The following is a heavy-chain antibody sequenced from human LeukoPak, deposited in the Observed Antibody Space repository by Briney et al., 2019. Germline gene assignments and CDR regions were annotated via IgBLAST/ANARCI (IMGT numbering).Heavy chain of an antibody. J-gene: IGHJ6*04. CDR1: GFTFTSSC. V-gene: IGHV1-58*01. D-gene: IGHD3-10*01. CDR2: IDVGSGNT. Sequence: SVKVSCKASGFTFTSSCVQWVRQARGQRLEWIGWIDVGSGNTNYAQNVQEKVTITRDMSTSTAYLELSSLRSEDTAVYYCAAATRSGSYYHGPYGMDVWGKETTVSVPS. CDR3: AAATRSGSYYHGPYGMDV.